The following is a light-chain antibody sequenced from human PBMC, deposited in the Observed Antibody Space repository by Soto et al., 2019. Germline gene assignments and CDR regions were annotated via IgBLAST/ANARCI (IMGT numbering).Light chain of an antibody. Sequence: EIVLTQSPGTLSLSPGERATLSCRASRSVSNNYLAWYQQTPGQAPRLLIYDASNRATGIPARFSGGGSGTDFTLTISSLEPEDFAVYYCQQRSNWPTFGQGTRLEIK. CDR1: RSVSNNY. CDR2: DAS. V-gene: IGKV3-11*01. J-gene: IGKJ5*01. CDR3: QQRSNWPT.